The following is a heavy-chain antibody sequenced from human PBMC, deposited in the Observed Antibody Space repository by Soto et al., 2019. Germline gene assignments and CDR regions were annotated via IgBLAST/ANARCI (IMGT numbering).Heavy chain of an antibody. CDR1: GFTFSSYA. CDR3: AKDGGIAARLEDY. D-gene: IGHD6-6*01. Sequence: EVQLLESGGGLVQPGGSLRLSCAASGFTFSSYAMSWVRQAPGKGLEWVSAISGSGGSTYYADSVKGRFTISRDNSKNTLYLQMSSLRDEDTAVYDCAKDGGIAARLEDYWGQGTLVTVSS. CDR2: ISGSGGST. J-gene: IGHJ4*02. V-gene: IGHV3-23*01.